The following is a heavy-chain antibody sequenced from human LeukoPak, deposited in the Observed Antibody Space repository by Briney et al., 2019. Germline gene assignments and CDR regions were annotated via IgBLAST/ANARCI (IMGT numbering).Heavy chain of an antibody. V-gene: IGHV3-7*01. CDR2: IKQDGSEK. CDR1: GFTFSSYE. D-gene: IGHD3-22*01. Sequence: GGSLRLSCAASGFTFSSYEMNWVRQAPGKGLEWVANIKQDGSEKYYVDSVKGRFTISRDNAKNSLYLQMTSLRAEDTAVYYCARDLRGYPYWGQGTLVTVSS. J-gene: IGHJ1*01. CDR3: ARDLRGYPY.